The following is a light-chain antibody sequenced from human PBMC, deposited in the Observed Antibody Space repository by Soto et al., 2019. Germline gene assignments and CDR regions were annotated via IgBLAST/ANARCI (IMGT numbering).Light chain of an antibody. CDR3: SSYTTSSTLVV. CDR1: SSDVGGYNY. Sequence: QSVLTQPASVSGSPGQSITISCTGTSSDVGGYNYVSWYQQHPGKAPKLMIYEVSHRPSGVSDRFSGSKSGNTASLTISGLQADDEADYSCSSYTTSSTLVVFGGGTKLTVL. V-gene: IGLV2-14*01. J-gene: IGLJ2*01. CDR2: EVS.